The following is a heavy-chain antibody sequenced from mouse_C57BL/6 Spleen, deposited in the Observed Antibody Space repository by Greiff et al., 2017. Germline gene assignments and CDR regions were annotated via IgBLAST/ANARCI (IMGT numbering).Heavy chain of an antibody. V-gene: IGHV10-1*01. CDR2: ISSKGNNYAT. J-gene: IGHJ3*01. CDR1: GFSFNTYA. D-gene: IGHD2-1*01. CDR3: VRANMVEMFAY. Sequence: EVKVVESGGGLVQPKGSLKLSCAASGFSFNTYAMNWVRQAPGKGLEWVARISSKGNNYATYYADSVKDRFTISRDDSEIMLYLQMNNLKTEAKDMDFCVRANMVEMFAYWGQGTLVTVSA.